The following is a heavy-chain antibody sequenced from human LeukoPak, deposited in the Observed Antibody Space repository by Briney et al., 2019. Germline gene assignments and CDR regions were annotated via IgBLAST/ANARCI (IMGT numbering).Heavy chain of an antibody. Sequence: GGSLRLSCAASGFTFSDYYMSWIRQAPGKGLEWVSYISSSSSYTNYADSVKGRFTISRDNAKNSLYLQMNSLRAEDTAVYYCARDRAAAGTSRGLDYWGQGTLVTVSS. D-gene: IGHD6-13*01. CDR1: GFTFSDYY. J-gene: IGHJ4*02. CDR2: ISSSSSYT. CDR3: ARDRAAAGTSRGLDY. V-gene: IGHV3-11*05.